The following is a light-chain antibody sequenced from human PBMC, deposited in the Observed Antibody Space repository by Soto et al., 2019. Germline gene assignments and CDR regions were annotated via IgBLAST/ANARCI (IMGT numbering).Light chain of an antibody. CDR3: SSYTSSSTPYV. CDR1: SSDVGGYNY. V-gene: IGLV2-14*01. Sequence: QSALTQPASVSGSPGQSMTISCTGTSSDVGGYNYFSWYQQHPGKAPKLMIYDVSNRPSGVSNRFSGSKSGNTASQTISGLQAEDEADYYCSSYTSSSTPYVFGTGTKVTVL. CDR2: DVS. J-gene: IGLJ1*01.